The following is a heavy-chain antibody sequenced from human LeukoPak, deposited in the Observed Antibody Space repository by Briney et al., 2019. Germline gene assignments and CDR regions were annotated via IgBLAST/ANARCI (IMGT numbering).Heavy chain of an antibody. Sequence: GGSLRLSCAASGFTLSSSGMHWVRQAPGKGLEWVAFIRYDGSNKYYADSVKGRFTISRDNSKNTLYLQMNSLRAEDTAVYYCAKDLGGYDSPHGYWGQGTLVTVSS. J-gene: IGHJ4*02. D-gene: IGHD5-12*01. CDR3: AKDLGGYDSPHGY. CDR2: IRYDGSNK. V-gene: IGHV3-30*02. CDR1: GFTLSSSG.